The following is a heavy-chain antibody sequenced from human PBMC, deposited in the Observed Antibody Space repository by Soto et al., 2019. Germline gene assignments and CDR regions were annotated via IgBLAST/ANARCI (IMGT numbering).Heavy chain of an antibody. CDR1: GGSINSGDYY. CDR2: IYYSGST. V-gene: IGHV4-30-4*01. D-gene: IGHD4-17*01. J-gene: IGHJ4*02. CDR3: ARIGLTTALL. Sequence: QVQLQESGPGLVKPSQTLSLTCTVSGGSINSGDYYWSWIRQPPGKGLEWIGYIYYSGSTYYNPPLMXXVXIXXDTSKNHFFLNLSSVTAADTAVYYCARIGLTTALLWGQGTLVTVSS.